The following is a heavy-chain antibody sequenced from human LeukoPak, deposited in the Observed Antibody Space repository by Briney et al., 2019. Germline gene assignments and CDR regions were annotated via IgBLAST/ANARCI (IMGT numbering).Heavy chain of an antibody. Sequence: SETLSLTCAVYGGSFSGYYWSWIRQPPGKGLEWIGEINHSGSTNYNPSLKSRVTISVDTSKNQFSLKLSSVTAADTAVYYCARASDYWGQGALVTVSS. J-gene: IGHJ4*02. CDR1: GGSFSGYY. CDR2: INHSGST. CDR3: ARASDY. V-gene: IGHV4-34*01.